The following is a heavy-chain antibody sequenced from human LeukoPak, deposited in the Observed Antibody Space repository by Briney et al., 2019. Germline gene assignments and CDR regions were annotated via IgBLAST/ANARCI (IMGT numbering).Heavy chain of an antibody. CDR2: ISTSGSTT. V-gene: IGHV3-11*01. Sequence: GGSLRLSCAASGLTLRDNFMSWIRQAPGQGLEWVSYISTSGSTTFYADSVRGRFIISRDNAKNMVYLHMNSLRAEDTAVYFCAKRGIVIRGVVIGFHKEAYYFDYWGQGILVTVSS. CDR3: AKRGIVIRGVVIGFHKEAYYFDY. CDR1: GLTLRDNF. J-gene: IGHJ4*02. D-gene: IGHD3-10*01.